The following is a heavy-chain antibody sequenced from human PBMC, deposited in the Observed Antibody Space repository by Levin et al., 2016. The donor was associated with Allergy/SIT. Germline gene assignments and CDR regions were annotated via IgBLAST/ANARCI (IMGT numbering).Heavy chain of an antibody. CDR2: INPNSGAT. V-gene: IGHV1-2*02. Sequence: ASVKVSCKTSGYTFTDYYMHWMRQAPGQGLEWMGWINPNSGATNFAHNFQGRFTMARDTAVRTSYMELSRLTSHDTATYYCARGRNVISFFDSWGQGTQVTVSS. J-gene: IGHJ4*02. CDR1: GYTFTDYY. D-gene: IGHD1-1*01. CDR3: ARGRNVISFFDS.